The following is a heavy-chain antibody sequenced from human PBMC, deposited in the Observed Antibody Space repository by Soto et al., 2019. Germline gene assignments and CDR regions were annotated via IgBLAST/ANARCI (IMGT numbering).Heavy chain of an antibody. Sequence: VASVKVSCKASGYTFSSYAIHWVRQTPVQRLEWMGWINTANGRTTYSQKFQGRLNINRDTSASTAYMELSSLRFEDTAVYYCARGGLSTPMVSLCHYWG. CDR3: ARGGLSTPMVSLCHY. V-gene: IGHV1-3*04. CDR1: GYTFSSYA. J-gene: IGHJ4*01. CDR2: INTANGRT. D-gene: IGHD5-18*01.